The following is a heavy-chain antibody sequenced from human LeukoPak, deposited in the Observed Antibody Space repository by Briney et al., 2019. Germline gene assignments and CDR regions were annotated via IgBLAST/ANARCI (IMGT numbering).Heavy chain of an antibody. J-gene: IGHJ4*02. CDR1: GFTFTSYA. CDR2: IAGSGGST. CDR3: AKRGITATKEFDC. V-gene: IGHV3-23*01. D-gene: IGHD1-7*01. Sequence: QPGGPLRLSCAASGFTFTSYAMSGVRRAPGRGREGVANIAGSGGSTNYADSVKGRFTISRDNSKNTVYMQMNSLRAEDTAVYYCAKRGITATKEFDCWGQGTLVTVSS.